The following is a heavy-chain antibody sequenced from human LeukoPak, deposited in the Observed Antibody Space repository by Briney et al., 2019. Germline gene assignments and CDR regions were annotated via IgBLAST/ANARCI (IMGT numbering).Heavy chain of an antibody. CDR1: GFTFSDYY. J-gene: IGHJ3*02. CDR3: ARLYDILTGPDAFDI. Sequence: GGSLRLSCAASGFTFSDYYMSWIRQAPGKGLEWVSYISSSGSTIYYADSVKGRFTISRDNAKNSLYLQMNSLRAEDTAVYYCARLYDILTGPDAFDIWGQGTMVTVSS. CDR2: ISSSGSTI. V-gene: IGHV3-11*01. D-gene: IGHD3-9*01.